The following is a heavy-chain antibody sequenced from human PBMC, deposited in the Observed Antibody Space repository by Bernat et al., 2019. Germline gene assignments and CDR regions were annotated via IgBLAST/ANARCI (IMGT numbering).Heavy chain of an antibody. CDR2: IQNDGSDK. Sequence: QVQLVESGGGVVQPGGSLRLSCTASGFTFSTYSLHWVRQAPDKGLEWVAFIQNDGSDKYYADFVKGRFTISRDNSKKTLYLQMNSLRAEDTAVYYCARVGYDFWSGYSRVPYFDYWGQGTLVTVSS. CDR1: GFTFSTYS. CDR3: ARVGYDFWSGYSRVPYFDY. D-gene: IGHD3-3*01. V-gene: IGHV3-30*02. J-gene: IGHJ4*02.